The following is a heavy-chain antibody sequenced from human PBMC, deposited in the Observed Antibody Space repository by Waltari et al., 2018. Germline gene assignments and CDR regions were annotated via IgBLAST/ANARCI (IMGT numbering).Heavy chain of an antibody. CDR2: IWYDGSKK. CDR3: ARDPGDSSGYYYPYYFDY. V-gene: IGHV3-33*01. Sequence: QVQLVESGGGVVQPGRSLRLSCAASGFTFSSYGMHWVRQAPGKGLEWVAVIWYDGSKKYYADSGKGRFTISRDNSKNTLYLQMNSLRAEDTAVYYCARDPGDSSGYYYPYYFDYWGQGTLVTVSS. D-gene: IGHD3-22*01. CDR1: GFTFSSYG. J-gene: IGHJ4*02.